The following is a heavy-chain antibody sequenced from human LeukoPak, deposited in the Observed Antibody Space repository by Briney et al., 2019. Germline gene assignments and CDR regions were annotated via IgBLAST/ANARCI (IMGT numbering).Heavy chain of an antibody. V-gene: IGHV4-59*01. J-gene: IGHJ6*03. CDR1: GGSISSYY. CDR2: IYYSGST. CDR3: ARSSEGRYYYDSSGFSYYYYYMDV. D-gene: IGHD3-22*01. Sequence: KPSETLSLTCTVSGGSISSYYWSRIRQPPGKGLEWIGYIYYSGSTYYNPSLRSRVTISVDTSKNQFSLKLSSVTAADTAVYYCARSSEGRYYYDSSGFSYYYYYMDVWGKGTTVTISS.